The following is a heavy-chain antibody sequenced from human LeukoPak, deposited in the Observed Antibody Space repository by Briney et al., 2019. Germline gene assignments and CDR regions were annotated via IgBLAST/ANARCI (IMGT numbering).Heavy chain of an antibody. CDR2: ISDSGST. CDR1: GFTFTSYV. V-gene: IGHV3-23*01. Sequence: GGSLRLSCAASGFTFTSYVMSWVRQAPGKGPEWVSTISDSGSTYYADSVKGRFTISRDTSKNMLYLQMNSLRAEDTAVYYCAHLYGDYPYFFDYWGQGTLVTVSS. D-gene: IGHD4-17*01. J-gene: IGHJ4*02. CDR3: AHLYGDYPYFFDY.